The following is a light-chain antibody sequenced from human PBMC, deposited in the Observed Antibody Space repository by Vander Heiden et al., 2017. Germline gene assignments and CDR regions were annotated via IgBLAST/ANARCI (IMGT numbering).Light chain of an antibody. Sequence: ALRMTQSPSSFSASTGDRVTITCRASQGISSYLAWYQQKPGKAPKLLIYAASTLQSGVPSRFSGSGSGTDFTLTISGLQSEDFATYYCQQNNSYPRTFGQGTKVEIK. CDR2: AAS. V-gene: IGKV1-8*01. CDR1: QGISSY. J-gene: IGKJ1*01. CDR3: QQNNSYPRT.